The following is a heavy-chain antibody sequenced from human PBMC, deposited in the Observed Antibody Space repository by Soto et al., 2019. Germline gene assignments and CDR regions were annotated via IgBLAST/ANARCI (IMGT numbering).Heavy chain of an antibody. V-gene: IGHV4-59*08. J-gene: IGHJ4*02. Sequence: SETLSLTCTVSGGSISSYYWSWIRQPPGKGLEWIGYIYYSGSTNYNPSLKSRVTISVDTSKNQFSLKLSSVTAADTAVYYCARHDDYYGSGSQPPDYWGQGTLVTVSS. CDR2: IYYSGST. D-gene: IGHD3-10*01. CDR3: ARHDDYYGSGSQPPDY. CDR1: GGSISSYY.